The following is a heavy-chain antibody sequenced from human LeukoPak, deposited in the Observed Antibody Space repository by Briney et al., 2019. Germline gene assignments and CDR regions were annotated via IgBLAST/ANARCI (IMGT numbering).Heavy chain of an antibody. D-gene: IGHD3/OR15-3a*01. V-gene: IGHV4-39*01. J-gene: IGHJ4*02. CDR3: ARQTGSGLFILP. CDR2: IYYSGNT. CDR1: GGSISTSSYY. Sequence: PSETLSLTCTVSGGSISTSSYYWGWIRQPPGKGLEWIGSIYYSGNTYYNASLKSQVSISIDTSKNQFSLRLTSVTAADTAVYYCARQTGSGLFILPGGQGTLVTVSS.